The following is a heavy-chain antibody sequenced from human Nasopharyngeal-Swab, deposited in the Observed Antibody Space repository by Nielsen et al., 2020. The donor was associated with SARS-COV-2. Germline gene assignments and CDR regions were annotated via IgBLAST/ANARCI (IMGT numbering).Heavy chain of an antibody. CDR2: ISSSSSYI. J-gene: IGHJ4*02. D-gene: IGHD4-17*01. V-gene: IGHV3-21*01. CDR3: ARDHDYGDYYFDY. Sequence: WISQPPGKGLEWVSSISSSSSYIYYADSVKGRFTISRDNAKNSLYLQMNSLRAEDTAVYYCARDHDYGDYYFDYWGQGTLVTVSS.